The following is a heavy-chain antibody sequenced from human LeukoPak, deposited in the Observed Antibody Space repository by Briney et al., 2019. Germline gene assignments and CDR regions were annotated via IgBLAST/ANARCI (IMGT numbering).Heavy chain of an antibody. CDR3: ARVVVGESVVPAAGYFDY. Sequence: GASVTVSCKASGYTLTSYGLSWVRQAPGQGLEWLGWISGYNVNTNYAQNLQGRVTMTTDTSTRTAYMELRSLRSDDTTVYYCARVVVGESVVPAAGYFDYWGQGTLVTVSS. D-gene: IGHD2-2*01. V-gene: IGHV1-18*01. J-gene: IGHJ4*02. CDR1: GYTLTSYG. CDR2: ISGYNVNT.